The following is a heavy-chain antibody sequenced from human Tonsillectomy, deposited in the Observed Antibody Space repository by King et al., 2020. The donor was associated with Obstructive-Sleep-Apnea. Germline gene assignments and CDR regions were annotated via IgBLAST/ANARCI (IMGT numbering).Heavy chain of an antibody. Sequence: VQLVESGGGLVQPGRSLRLSCAASGFTFDDYALHWVRQAPGKGLEWVSGISWNSGSIGYADSVKGRFTISRDNAKNSLYLQIHSLRPEDTAFYYCAKDSSSGWYGPADYWGQGTLVTVSS. V-gene: IGHV3-9*01. J-gene: IGHJ4*02. CDR2: ISWNSGSI. CDR1: GFTFDDYA. D-gene: IGHD6-19*01. CDR3: AKDSSSGWYGPADY.